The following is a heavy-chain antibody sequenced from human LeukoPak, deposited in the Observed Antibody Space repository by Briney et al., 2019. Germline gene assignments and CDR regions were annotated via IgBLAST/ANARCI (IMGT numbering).Heavy chain of an antibody. Sequence: GGSLRLSCAASGFTFSDFHMSWIRQAPGKGLEWVSYIRNSGSNTYYADSVKGRFTISRDNAKNSLYLQMNSLRTEDTAVYYCARDLGVGGAFDIWGQGTMVTVS. CDR1: GFTFSDFH. J-gene: IGHJ3*02. V-gene: IGHV3-11*01. D-gene: IGHD3-3*01. CDR2: IRNSGSNT. CDR3: ARDLGVGGAFDI.